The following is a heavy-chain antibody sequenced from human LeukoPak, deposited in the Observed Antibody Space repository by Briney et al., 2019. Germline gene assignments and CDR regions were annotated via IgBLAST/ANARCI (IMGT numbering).Heavy chain of an antibody. CDR1: RGSFSSYY. D-gene: IGHD3-22*01. J-gene: IGHJ4*02. CDR3: ARASYSYDISGWVPFDY. Sequence: SETLSLTCTVSRGSFSSYYWSWIRQPPGKGLEWIGYIYYSGSTNYNPSLKSRVTISGDTSENQFSLRLSSVTAADTAVYYCARASYSYDISGWVPFDYWGQGTLVTVSS. CDR2: IYYSGST. V-gene: IGHV4-59*08.